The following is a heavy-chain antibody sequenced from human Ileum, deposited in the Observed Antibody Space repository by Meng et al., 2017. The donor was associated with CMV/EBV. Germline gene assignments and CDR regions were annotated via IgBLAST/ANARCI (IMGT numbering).Heavy chain of an antibody. CDR2: AYYRSKWYI. CDR3: ARGSGTYYGMDV. J-gene: IGHJ6*02. Sequence: QTPSLTGAISGDSVSINTAAWNWIRQAPSRGLEWLGRAYYRSKWYIDYAPSVKGRIIINSDTSKNQFSLQLNSVSPEDAAVYYCARGSGTYYGMDVWDQGTTVTVSS. V-gene: IGHV6-1*01. CDR1: GDSVSINTAA. D-gene: IGHD1-26*01.